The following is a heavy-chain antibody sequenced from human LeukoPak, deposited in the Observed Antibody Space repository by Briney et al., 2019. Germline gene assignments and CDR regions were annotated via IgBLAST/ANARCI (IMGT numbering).Heavy chain of an antibody. V-gene: IGHV3-23*01. CDR1: GFTFSYYA. CDR3: TKDQRGYGRIVDY. Sequence: GGSLRLSWAASGFTFSYYAMSWVRQAPGKGLEWVSSISGSGSSTYYADSVKGRFTISRDNSKNTLYLQMNSLRAEDTAVYYCTKDQRGYGRIVDYWGKGTLVTISS. D-gene: IGHD3-10*01. J-gene: IGHJ4*02. CDR2: ISGSGSST.